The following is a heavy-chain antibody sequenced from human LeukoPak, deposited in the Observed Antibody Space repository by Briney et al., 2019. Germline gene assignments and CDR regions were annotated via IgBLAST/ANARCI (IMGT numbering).Heavy chain of an antibody. CDR3: ARETAAAEDYMDV. J-gene: IGHJ6*03. CDR2: IYTSGSS. D-gene: IGHD6-13*01. V-gene: IGHV4-4*07. CDR1: GGSISSYY. Sequence: SETLSLTCTVYGGSISSYYWSWVRQPAGEGLEWIGRIYTSGSSNYNPSLRGRVTMSVDTSKSQFSLQLSSVTAADTAVYYCARETAAAEDYMDVWGKGTTVTVSS.